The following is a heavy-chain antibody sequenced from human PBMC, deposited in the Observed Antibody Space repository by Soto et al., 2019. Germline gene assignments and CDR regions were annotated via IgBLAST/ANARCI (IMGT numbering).Heavy chain of an antibody. Sequence: PGGSLRLSCAASGFTFSSYAMSWVRQAPGKGLEWVSAISGSGGSTYYADSVKGRFTISRDNSKNTLYLQMNSLRAEDTAVYYCAKDASTLMYSSSWTYTYGMDVWGQGTTVTVSS. J-gene: IGHJ6*02. CDR3: AKDASTLMYSSSWTYTYGMDV. CDR1: GFTFSSYA. CDR2: ISGSGGST. D-gene: IGHD6-13*01. V-gene: IGHV3-23*01.